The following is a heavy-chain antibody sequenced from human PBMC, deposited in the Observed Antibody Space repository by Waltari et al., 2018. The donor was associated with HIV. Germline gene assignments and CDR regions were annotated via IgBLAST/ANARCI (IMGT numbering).Heavy chain of an antibody. V-gene: IGHV3-33*01. CDR1: GFTFTTYG. J-gene: IGHJ4*02. CDR2: IWHDGSKT. Sequence: QVELVESGGGVVQPGRSLRLSCAASGFTFTTYGMHWVRQAPGKVLEWVALIWHDGSKTYYADSLKGRFTISRDNSKNTLYLQMNSLRGEDTAVYYCARQVGAALFDYWGQGALVTVSS. CDR3: ARQVGAALFDY. D-gene: IGHD1-26*01.